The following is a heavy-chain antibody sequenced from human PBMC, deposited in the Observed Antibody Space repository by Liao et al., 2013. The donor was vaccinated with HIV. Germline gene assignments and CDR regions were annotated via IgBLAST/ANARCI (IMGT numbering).Heavy chain of an antibody. CDR1: GGSIRSYF. CDR2: IYTSGST. V-gene: IGHV4-4*07. D-gene: IGHD3-3*01. J-gene: IGHJ6*03. Sequence: QVQLQESGPRLVKPSETLSLTCTVSGGSIRSYFWSWIRQPAGKGLEWIGRIYTSGSTNYNPSLKSRVTMSVDTSKNQFSLKLTSVTAADTAVYYCARADNSFWSGSHYYFYYMDVWGKGTTVTVSS. CDR3: ARADNSFWSGSHYYFYYMDV.